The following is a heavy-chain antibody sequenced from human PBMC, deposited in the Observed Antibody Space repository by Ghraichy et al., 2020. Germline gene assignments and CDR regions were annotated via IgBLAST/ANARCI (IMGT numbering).Heavy chain of an antibody. J-gene: IGHJ5*02. Sequence: ESLNISCTVSGGSISSYYWSWLRQPPGKGLEWIGYIYYSGNTYYNPSLKSRITISVDTSKNQFSLKLSSVTAADTAVYYCARDHCSSTSCLFDPWGQGTLVTVSS. CDR3: ARDHCSSTSCLFDP. CDR1: GGSISSYY. CDR2: IYYSGNT. D-gene: IGHD2-2*01. V-gene: IGHV4-59*01.